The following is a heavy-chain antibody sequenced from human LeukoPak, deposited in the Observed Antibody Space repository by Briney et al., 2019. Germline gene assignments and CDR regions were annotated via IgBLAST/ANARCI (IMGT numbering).Heavy chain of an antibody. Sequence: GGSLRLSCAASGFTFSSYAMSWVRRAPGKGLEWVSAISGSGGSTYYADSVKGRFTISRDNSKNTPYLQMNSLRAEDTAVYYCAPSKPVGNFDYWGQGTLVTVSS. D-gene: IGHD1-26*01. V-gene: IGHV3-23*01. J-gene: IGHJ4*02. CDR2: ISGSGGST. CDR1: GFTFSSYA. CDR3: APSKPVGNFDY.